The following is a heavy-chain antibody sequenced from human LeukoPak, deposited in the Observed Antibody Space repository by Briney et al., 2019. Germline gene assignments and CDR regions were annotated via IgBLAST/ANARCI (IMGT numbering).Heavy chain of an antibody. CDR3: ARSIRSYTSRYYYYGMDV. CDR2: INHSGST. Sequence: SETLSLTCAVYGGSFSGYYWSWIRQPPGKGLEWIGEINHSGSTNYNPSLKSRVTISVDTSKNQFSLKLSSVTAADTAVYYCARSIRSYTSRYYYYGMDVWGQGTTVTISS. D-gene: IGHD2-2*02. J-gene: IGHJ6*02. CDR1: GGSFSGYY. V-gene: IGHV4-34*01.